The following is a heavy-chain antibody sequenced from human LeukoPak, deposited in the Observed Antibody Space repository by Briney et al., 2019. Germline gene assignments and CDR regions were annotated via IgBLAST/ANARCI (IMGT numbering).Heavy chain of an antibody. CDR1: GFSFNNFG. D-gene: IGHD3-22*01. J-gene: IGHJ4*02. CDR3: AKSSYYDSSGFYREYYFDY. CDR2: ISGTGGST. V-gene: IGHV3-23*01. Sequence: GGSLRLSCVASGFSFNNFGMSWVRQAPGKGLEWVSSISGTGGSTHYADSVKGRFTISRDNSKNTPYLQMNSLRAGDTAVYYCAKSSYYDSSGFYREYYFDYWGQGTLVPVSS.